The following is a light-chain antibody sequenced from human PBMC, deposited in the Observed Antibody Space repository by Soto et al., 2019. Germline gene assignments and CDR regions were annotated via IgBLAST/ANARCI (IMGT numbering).Light chain of an antibody. V-gene: IGKV1-33*01. J-gene: IGKJ1*01. CDR3: QQYDSLPRT. CDR1: QGIRND. CDR2: DAF. Sequence: IRITQSPASLSASVVDGVTITCRASQGIRNDLGWYQQKPGQAPKLLIYDAFNLETGVPSRFSGSGSGTDFTFTISSLQPEDIATYYCQQYDSLPRTFGQGTKVDIK.